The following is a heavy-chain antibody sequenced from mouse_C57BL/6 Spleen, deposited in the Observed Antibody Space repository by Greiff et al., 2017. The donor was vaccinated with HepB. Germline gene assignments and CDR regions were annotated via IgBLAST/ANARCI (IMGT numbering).Heavy chain of an antibody. CDR3: AKTAITTVVATSYYYAMDY. CDR2: IWGDGST. V-gene: IGHV2-3*01. J-gene: IGHJ4*01. Sequence: QVQLQQSGPGLVAPSQSLSITCTVSGFSLTSYGVSWVRQPPGKGLEWLGVIWGDGSTNYHSALISRLSISKDNSKSQVFLKLNSLQTDDTATYYCAKTAITTVVATSYYYAMDYWGQGTSVTVSS. D-gene: IGHD1-1*01. CDR1: GFSLTSYG.